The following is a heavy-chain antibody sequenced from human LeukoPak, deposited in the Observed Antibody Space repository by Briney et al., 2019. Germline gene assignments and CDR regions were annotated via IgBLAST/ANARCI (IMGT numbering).Heavy chain of an antibody. CDR3: TMQRLDAFDI. J-gene: IGHJ3*02. D-gene: IGHD6-25*01. Sequence: GGTLRLSCAASGFTFSSYGMSWVRQAPGKGLEWVSAISGSGGSTYYADSVKGRFTISRDNSKNTLYLQMNSLRAEDTAVYYCTMQRLDAFDIWGQGTMVTVSS. V-gene: IGHV3-23*01. CDR1: GFTFSSYG. CDR2: ISGSGGST.